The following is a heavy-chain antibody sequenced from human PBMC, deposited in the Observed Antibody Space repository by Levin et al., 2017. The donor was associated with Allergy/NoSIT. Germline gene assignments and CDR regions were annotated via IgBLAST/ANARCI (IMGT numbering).Heavy chain of an antibody. V-gene: IGHV1-69*02. Sequence: SVKVSCKASGGTFSNSPIDWVRQAPGQGLEWMGRIIPVLDITNYAQKFQGRVTITADDSPSTTFLEFHSVISEDTAFYYCSKGGAREDHFVVLQVAVDDSSYSGLDIWGQGTTVTVSS. CDR2: IIPVLDIT. CDR3: SKGGAREDHFVVLQVAVDDSSYSGLDI. CDR1: GGTFSNSP. D-gene: IGHD2-15*01. J-gene: IGHJ6*02.